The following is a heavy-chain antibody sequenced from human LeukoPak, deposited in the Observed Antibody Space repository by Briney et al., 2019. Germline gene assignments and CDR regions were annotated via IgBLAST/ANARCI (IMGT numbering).Heavy chain of an antibody. J-gene: IGHJ4*02. CDR3: ARGARYCSSTSCYGEVFDY. D-gene: IGHD2-2*01. CDR2: INSDGSST. Sequence: PGGSLRLSCAASGFTFSSYWMHWVRQAPGKGLVWVSRINSDGSSTSYADSVKGRFTISRDNAKNSLYLKMNSLRAEDTAVYYCARGARYCSSTSCYGEVFDYWGQGTLVTVSS. V-gene: IGHV3-74*01. CDR1: GFTFSSYW.